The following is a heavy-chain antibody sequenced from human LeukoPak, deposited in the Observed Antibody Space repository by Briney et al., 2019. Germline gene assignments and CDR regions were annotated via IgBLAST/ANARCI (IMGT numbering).Heavy chain of an antibody. D-gene: IGHD6-13*01. CDR2: LHRDGNT. Sequence: PGESLRLSCAASGFTVINNYMSWVRLAPGKGLGWVSRLHRDGNTYYAESVKGRFSISTDNSKNTLYLQMNSLRVEDTAVYYCAGRRREAAAFDHWGQGTLVTVSS. CDR1: GFTVINNY. J-gene: IGHJ4*02. CDR3: AGRRREAAAFDH. V-gene: IGHV3-66*01.